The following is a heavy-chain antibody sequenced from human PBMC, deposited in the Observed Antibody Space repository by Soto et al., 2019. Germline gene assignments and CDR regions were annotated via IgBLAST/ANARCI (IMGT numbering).Heavy chain of an antibody. CDR1: GGSISIGGYY. Sequence: SDTLSLTCTVSGGSISIGGYYWSWIRQHPGKGLEWIGYIYYSGSTYYNPSLKSRVTISVDTSKNQFSLKLSSVTAADTAVYYCARDLGLQTTYYDIFTGYYSGYGMDVWGQGTTVT. CDR3: ARDLGLQTTYYDIFTGYYSGYGMDV. CDR2: IYYSGST. V-gene: IGHV4-31*03. J-gene: IGHJ6*02. D-gene: IGHD3-9*01.